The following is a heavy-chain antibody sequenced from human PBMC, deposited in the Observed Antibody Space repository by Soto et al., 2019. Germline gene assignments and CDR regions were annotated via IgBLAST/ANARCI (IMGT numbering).Heavy chain of an antibody. CDR3: VGPHDDIYSSSRHTLDV. Sequence: SETLSLTSTVSGGSISSTSHYWGWIRQPPGKGLEWIGSIKYGGSTYSSPSLESRVSISVDTSKNQLFVKLTSVTAADTAMYYCVGPHDDIYSSSRHTLDVWGQGTMVTVSS. D-gene: IGHD2-15*01. CDR2: IKYGGST. CDR1: GGSISSTSHY. V-gene: IGHV4-39*01. J-gene: IGHJ3*01.